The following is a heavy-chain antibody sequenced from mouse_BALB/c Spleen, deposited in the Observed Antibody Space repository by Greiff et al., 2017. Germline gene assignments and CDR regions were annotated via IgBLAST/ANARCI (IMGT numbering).Heavy chain of an antibody. CDR1: GYSFTSYY. CDR2: IDPFNGGT. D-gene: IGHD2-4*01. V-gene: IGHV1S135*01. J-gene: IGHJ2*01. Sequence: QLQQSGPELMKPGASVKISCKASGYSFTSYYMHWVKQSHGKSLEWIGYIDPFNGGTSYNQKFKGKATLTVDKSSSTAYMHLSSLTSEDSAVYYCARNYDRPFDYWGQGTTLTVSS. CDR3: ARNYDRPFDY.